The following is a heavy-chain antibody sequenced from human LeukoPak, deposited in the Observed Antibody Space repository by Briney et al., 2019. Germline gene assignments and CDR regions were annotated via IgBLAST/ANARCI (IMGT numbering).Heavy chain of an antibody. V-gene: IGHV3-48*04. J-gene: IGHJ6*03. CDR2: ISSSGSTI. CDR1: GFTFSSYS. D-gene: IGHD2-21*01. CDR3: ARNAYCGGDCYGPNYYYYYMDV. Sequence: GGSLRLSCAASGFTFSSYSMNWVRQAPGKGLEWVSYISSSGSTIYYADSVKGRFTISRDNAKNSLYLQMNSLRAEDTAVYYCARNAYCGGDCYGPNYYYYYMDVWGKGTTVTVSS.